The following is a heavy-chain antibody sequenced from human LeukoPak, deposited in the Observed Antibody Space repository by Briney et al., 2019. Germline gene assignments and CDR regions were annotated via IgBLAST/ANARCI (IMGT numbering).Heavy chain of an antibody. CDR1: GYSISSGYY. D-gene: IGHD5-18*01. V-gene: IGHV4-38-2*02. CDR3: ARSPQLWQTYAN. CDR2: TYHSGST. Sequence: PSETLSLTCTVSGYSISSGYYWGWIRQPPGKGLEWIGSTYHSGSTYYNPSLKSRVSISVDTSKNQFSLKLSSVTAADTAVYYCARSPQLWQTYANWGQGTLVTVSS. J-gene: IGHJ4*02.